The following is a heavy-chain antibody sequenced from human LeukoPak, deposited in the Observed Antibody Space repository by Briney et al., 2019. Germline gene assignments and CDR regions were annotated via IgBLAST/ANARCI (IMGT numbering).Heavy chain of an antibody. CDR2: IYYSGST. J-gene: IGHJ4*02. Sequence: SETLSLTCTVSGGSISSYYWSWIRQPPGKGLERIGYIYYSGSTNYNPSLKSRVTISVDTSKNQFSLKLSSVTAADTAVYYCARDSGYCSGGSCYYYWGQGTLVTVSS. CDR1: GGSISSYY. CDR3: ARDSGYCSGGSCYYY. V-gene: IGHV4-59*01. D-gene: IGHD2-15*01.